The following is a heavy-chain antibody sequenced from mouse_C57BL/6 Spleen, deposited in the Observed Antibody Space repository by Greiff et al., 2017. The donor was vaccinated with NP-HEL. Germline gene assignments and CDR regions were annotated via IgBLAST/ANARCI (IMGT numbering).Heavy chain of an antibody. Sequence: VQRVESGAELVKPGASVKISCKASGYAFSSYWMNWVKQRPGKGLEWIGQIYPGDGDTNYNGKFKGKATLTADKSSSTAYMQLSSLTSEDSAVYFCARGRVYGYYFDYWGQGTTLTVSS. V-gene: IGHV1-80*01. CDR3: ARGRVYGYYFDY. CDR2: IYPGDGDT. D-gene: IGHD1-1*01. CDR1: GYAFSSYW. J-gene: IGHJ2*01.